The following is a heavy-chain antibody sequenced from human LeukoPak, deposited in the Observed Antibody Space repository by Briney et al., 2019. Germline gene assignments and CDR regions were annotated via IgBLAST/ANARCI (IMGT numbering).Heavy chain of an antibody. CDR3: AKDQVLPPAVGAFDI. D-gene: IGHD2-2*01. J-gene: IGHJ3*02. Sequence: LSLTCAVYGGSFSGYYWSWIRQAPGKGLEWLSYISSSGDTIYYADSVKGRFTISRDNAKNSLYLQVNSLRAEDTAMYYCAKDQVLPPAVGAFDIWGQGTMVTVSS. CDR1: GGSFSGYY. CDR2: ISSSGDTI. V-gene: IGHV3-11*04.